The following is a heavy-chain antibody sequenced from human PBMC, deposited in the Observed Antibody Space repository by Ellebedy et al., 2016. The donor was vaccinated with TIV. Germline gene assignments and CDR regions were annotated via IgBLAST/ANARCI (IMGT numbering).Heavy chain of an antibody. Sequence: GGSLRLSXVASGFTFRSHGIYWVRQAPGKGLEWVAVISSDGSNKYYADSVKGRFTISRDNSKNTLYLQMNSLRTDDMAVYYCARGGSSGRSDYWGQGTLVTVSS. V-gene: IGHV3-30*03. CDR2: ISSDGSNK. J-gene: IGHJ4*02. CDR1: GFTFRSHG. D-gene: IGHD3-10*01. CDR3: ARGGSSGRSDY.